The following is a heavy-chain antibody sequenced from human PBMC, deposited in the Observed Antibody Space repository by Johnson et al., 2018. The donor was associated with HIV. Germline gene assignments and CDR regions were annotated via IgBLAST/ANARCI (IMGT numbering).Heavy chain of an antibody. Sequence: VQVVESGGGLVQPGGSLRLSCAASEFTFSCYDMSWVRQAPGKGLKWVAFIRYDGSNKYYADSVKGRFTISRDNSKNTLYRQMNSLRAEDTALYYCAKYSKWLRSEGVGAFDIWGQGTMVTVSS. D-gene: IGHD5-12*01. CDR2: IRYDGSNK. CDR3: AKYSKWLRSEGVGAFDI. J-gene: IGHJ3*02. V-gene: IGHV3-30*02. CDR1: EFTFSCYD.